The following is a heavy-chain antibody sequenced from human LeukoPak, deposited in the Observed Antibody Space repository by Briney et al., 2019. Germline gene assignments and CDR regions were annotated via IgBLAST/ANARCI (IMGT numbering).Heavy chain of an antibody. Sequence: PSQTLSLTCTLSGGTISSGCYYWSWIRQHPGNGLEWIWYIYYSGSTYYNPSLKSRVTISVDTSKNQFSLKLSSVTAADTAVYYCARDSGGWFYFDYWGQGTLVTVSS. CDR3: ARDSGGWFYFDY. D-gene: IGHD6-19*01. CDR2: IYYSGST. V-gene: IGHV4-31*03. J-gene: IGHJ4*02. CDR1: GGTISSGCYY.